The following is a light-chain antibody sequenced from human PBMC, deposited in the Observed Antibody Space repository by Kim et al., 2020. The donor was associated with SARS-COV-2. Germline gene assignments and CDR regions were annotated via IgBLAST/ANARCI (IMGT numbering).Light chain of an antibody. V-gene: IGKV4-1*01. CDR3: QQYYSTPPLT. CDR2: WAS. CDR1: QSVLYRSNNRNY. Sequence: DIVMTQSPDSLAVSLGERATINCKSSQSVLYRSNNRNYLAWYQQKPGQPPKLLIYWASTRESGVPDRFSGSGFGTDFTLTISSLQAEDVAVYYCQQYYSTPPLTFGGGTKVDIK. J-gene: IGKJ4*01.